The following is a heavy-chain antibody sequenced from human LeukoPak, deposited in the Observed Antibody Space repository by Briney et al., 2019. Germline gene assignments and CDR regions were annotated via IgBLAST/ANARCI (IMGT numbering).Heavy chain of an antibody. CDR1: GFTFSSYG. D-gene: IGHD6-13*01. V-gene: IGHV3-30*02. Sequence: GGSLRLSCAASGFTFSSYGMHWVRQAPGKGLEWVAFIQYDGNNKYYADSVKGRFTISRDNSENTLYLQMNSLRAEDTAVYYCARWAIAAAGTEIFDYWGQGTLVTVSS. CDR3: ARWAIAAAGTEIFDY. J-gene: IGHJ4*02. CDR2: IQYDGNNK.